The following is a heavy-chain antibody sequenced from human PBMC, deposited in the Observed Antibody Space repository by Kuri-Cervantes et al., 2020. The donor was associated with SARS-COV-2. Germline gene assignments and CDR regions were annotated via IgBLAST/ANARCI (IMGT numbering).Heavy chain of an antibody. CDR3: ARDWAAAGSGDMWYFDL. J-gene: IGHJ2*01. Sequence: LSLTCAASGFTFSSYGMHWVRQAPGKGLEWVGRTRNKANSYTTEYAASVKGRFTISRDDSKNSLYLQMNSLKTEDTAVYYCARDWAAAGSGDMWYFDLWGRGTLVTVSS. CDR1: GFTFSSYG. V-gene: IGHV3-72*01. D-gene: IGHD6-13*01. CDR2: TRNKANSYTT.